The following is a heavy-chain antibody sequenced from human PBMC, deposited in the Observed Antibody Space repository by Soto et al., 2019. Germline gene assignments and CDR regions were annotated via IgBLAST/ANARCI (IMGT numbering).Heavy chain of an antibody. Sequence: GPVKVSCKTSGYTFTTFGITWVRQAPGQGLEWMGWINTSKGNTNYAQKFQGRVTMTTDTSTRTAYMELRSLRSDDTAVYYCATRSPAFDYWGQGTLVTVSS. CDR3: ATRSPAFDY. CDR2: INTSKGNT. CDR1: GYTFTTFG. J-gene: IGHJ4*02. V-gene: IGHV1-18*01.